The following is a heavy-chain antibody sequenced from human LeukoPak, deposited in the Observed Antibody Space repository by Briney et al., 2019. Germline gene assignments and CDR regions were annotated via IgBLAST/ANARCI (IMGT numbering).Heavy chain of an antibody. Sequence: GGSLRLSCAASGFTFSSYSMNWVRQAPGKGLEWVSSISSSSSYIYYADSVKGRFTISRDNAKNSLYLQMNSLRAEDTAVYYCAKDRPKIAENWFDPWGQGTLVTVSS. CDR3: AKDRPKIAENWFDP. D-gene: IGHD6-13*01. CDR1: GFTFSSYS. CDR2: ISSSSSYI. J-gene: IGHJ5*02. V-gene: IGHV3-21*01.